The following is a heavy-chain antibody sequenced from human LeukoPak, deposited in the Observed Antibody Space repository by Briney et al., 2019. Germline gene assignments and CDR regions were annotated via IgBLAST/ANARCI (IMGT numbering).Heavy chain of an antibody. CDR1: GYTFTSYG. J-gene: IGHJ6*02. D-gene: IGHD3-10*01. V-gene: IGHV1-18*01. CDR3: ASAGTPGVLWFGESPYYGMDV. Sequence: GASVNVSCKSSGYTFTSYGISWVRQAPGQGREWMGWISAYNGNTNYAQKLQGRLTMTTDTSTSTAYMELRSLRSDDTAVYYCASAGTPGVLWFGESPYYGMDVWGQGTTVTVSS. CDR2: ISAYNGNT.